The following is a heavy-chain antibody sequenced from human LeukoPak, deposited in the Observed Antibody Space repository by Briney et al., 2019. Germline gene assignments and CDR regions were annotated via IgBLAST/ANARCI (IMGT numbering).Heavy chain of an antibody. J-gene: IGHJ4*02. CDR2: INSDGTTT. V-gene: IGHV3-74*01. CDR1: GFTFSTYW. D-gene: IGHD6-19*01. CDR3: ARHGSGWSG. Sequence: GGSLRLSCGASGFTFSTYWMDWVRQAPGKGVVWVSRINSDGTTTTYADSVKGRFTISRDNAKNTLYLQMNSLRAEDTAVYYCARHGSGWSGWGQGTLVTVSS.